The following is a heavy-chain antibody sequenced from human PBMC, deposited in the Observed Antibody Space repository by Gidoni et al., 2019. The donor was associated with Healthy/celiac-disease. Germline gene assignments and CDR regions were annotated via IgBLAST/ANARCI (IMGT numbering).Heavy chain of an antibody. V-gene: IGHV3-30*18. J-gene: IGHJ5*02. Sequence: QVRLVESGGGVVQPGRSLRLSCAASGFTFSSYGMHWVRQAPGKGLEWVAVISYDGSNKYYADSVKGRFTISRDNSKNTLYLQMNSLRAEDTAVYYCAKDLGAFDPWGQGTLVTVSS. D-gene: IGHD1-26*01. CDR1: GFTFSSYG. CDR2: ISYDGSNK. CDR3: AKDLGAFDP.